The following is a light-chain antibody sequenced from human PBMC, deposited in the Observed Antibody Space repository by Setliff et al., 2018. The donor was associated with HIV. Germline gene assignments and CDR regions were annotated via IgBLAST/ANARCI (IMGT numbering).Light chain of an antibody. CDR1: SSDVGGYNY. Sequence: QSALAQPASVSGSPGQSITISCTGTSSDVGGYNYVSWYQQHPGKAPKLMIYDVSNRPSGVSYRFSGSKSGNTASLTISGLQAEDEADYYCSSYAGSGTYVFGTGTKVTVL. V-gene: IGLV2-14*03. CDR2: DVS. CDR3: SSYAGSGTYV. J-gene: IGLJ1*01.